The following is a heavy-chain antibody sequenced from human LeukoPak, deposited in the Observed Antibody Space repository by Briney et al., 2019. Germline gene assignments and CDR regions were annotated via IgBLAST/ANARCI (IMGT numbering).Heavy chain of an antibody. D-gene: IGHD3-22*01. V-gene: IGHV1-8*03. Sequence: ASVKVSCKASGYTFTSYDINWVRQATGQGLEWMGWMSPNGGNTAYAQKFQGRVTITRNTSISTAYMELSSLRSEDTAIYYCAREDYYDSGSSDYWGQGTLVTVSS. J-gene: IGHJ4*02. CDR2: MSPNGGNT. CDR3: AREDYYDSGSSDY. CDR1: GYTFTSYD.